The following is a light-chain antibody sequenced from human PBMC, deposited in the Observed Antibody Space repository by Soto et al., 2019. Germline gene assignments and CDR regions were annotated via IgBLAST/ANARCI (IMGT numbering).Light chain of an antibody. CDR3: SSYTSSDTYV. CDR1: SSDVGGYNY. J-gene: IGLJ1*01. V-gene: IGLV2-14*01. CDR2: EVS. Sequence: QSALTQPASVSGSPGQSITISCTGTSSDVGGYNYVSWYQQHPGEAPKLMIYEVSNQPSGVSNRFSGSKSGSTASLTISGLQAEDEADYYCSSYTSSDTYVFGTGTKLTVL.